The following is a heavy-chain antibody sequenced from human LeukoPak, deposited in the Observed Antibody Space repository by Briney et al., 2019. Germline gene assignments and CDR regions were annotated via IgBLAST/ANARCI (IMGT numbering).Heavy chain of an antibody. D-gene: IGHD6-13*01. CDR1: GYTFSGYL. V-gene: IGHV1-2*02. CDR3: AVFARSTWDVAFDI. CDR2: INPNSAVT. Sequence: GASVKVSCKASGYTFSGYLIHWVRQAPGQGLEWMGWINPNSAVTKFAQKFQGRVTMTRDTSISTAYMELSSLASDDTGVYFCAVFARSTWDVAFDIWGQGTMVIVSS. J-gene: IGHJ3*02.